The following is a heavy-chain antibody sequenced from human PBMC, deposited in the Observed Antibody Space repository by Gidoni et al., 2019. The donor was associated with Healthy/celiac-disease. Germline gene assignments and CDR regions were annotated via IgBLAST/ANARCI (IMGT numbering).Heavy chain of an antibody. D-gene: IGHD1-20*01. V-gene: IGHV4-39*07. CDR2: IYYSGST. J-gene: IGHJ5*02. CDR3: ARDITSLTETWFDP. CDR1: GGSIGTNSYY. Sequence: QLQLLESGPGLGKPSETLSLTCTVSGGSIGTNSYYWGWIRQPPGKGLEWNGSIYYSGSTYYTPSLKSRLIISIDTSKNQFSLKLSSVTAADTAIYYCARDITSLTETWFDPWGQGTLVTVSS.